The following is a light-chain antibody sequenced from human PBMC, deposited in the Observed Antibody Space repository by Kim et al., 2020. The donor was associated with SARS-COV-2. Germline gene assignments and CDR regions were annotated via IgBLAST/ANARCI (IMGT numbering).Light chain of an antibody. CDR1: QTVLSTSHNKNY. Sequence: DIVMTQSPDSLAVSLGERATVNCKASQTVLSTSHNKNYLAWYQQKAGQPPKLLLYWAFTRESGVPDRFTGSGSGTDFTLTISSLQTEDVAVYYCQQYYSSLTFGQGTRLEIK. V-gene: IGKV4-1*01. CDR2: WAF. J-gene: IGKJ5*01. CDR3: QQYYSSLT.